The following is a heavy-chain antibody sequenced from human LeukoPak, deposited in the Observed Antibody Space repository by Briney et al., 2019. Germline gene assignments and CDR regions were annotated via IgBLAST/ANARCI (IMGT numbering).Heavy chain of an antibody. Sequence: GRSLRLSCAASGFTFSSYAMHWVRQAPGKGLEWVAVISYDGSNKYYADSVKGRFTISRDNSKNTLYLQMNSLRAEDTAVYYCAXXSQWLXXXXAFDIWGQGTMVTVSS. J-gene: IGHJ3*02. D-gene: IGHD6-19*01. CDR3: AXXSQWLXXXXAFDI. CDR1: GFTFSSYA. CDR2: ISYDGSNK. V-gene: IGHV3-30-3*01.